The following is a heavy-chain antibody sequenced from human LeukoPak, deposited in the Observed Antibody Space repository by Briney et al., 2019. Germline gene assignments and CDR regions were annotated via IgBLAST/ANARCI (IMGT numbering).Heavy chain of an antibody. Sequence: GASVKVSCKASGGTFSSYAISWVRQAPGQGLEWMGGIIPIFGTANDAQKFQGRVTITADESTSTAYMELSSLRSEDTAVYYCASLRGVIAAAPDDAFDIWGQGTMVTVSS. CDR3: ASLRGVIAAAPDDAFDI. CDR1: GGTFSSYA. CDR2: IIPIFGTA. V-gene: IGHV1-69*13. J-gene: IGHJ3*02. D-gene: IGHD3-10*01.